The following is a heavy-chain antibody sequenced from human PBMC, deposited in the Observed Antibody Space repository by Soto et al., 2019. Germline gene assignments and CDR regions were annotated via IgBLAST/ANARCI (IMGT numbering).Heavy chain of an antibody. CDR3: ARQVASGTTGGMDV. Sequence: QLQLQESGPGLVKPSETLSLTCSVFGGSISRTNYYWVWIRQSPGKGLEWIGSIYYSGNTHNNPSLKTRVTLSIDTSKNQFSLKLSSVTAADTAVYYCARQVASGTTGGMDVWGLGTTVTVSS. D-gene: IGHD1-7*01. CDR2: IYYSGNT. V-gene: IGHV4-39*01. J-gene: IGHJ6*02. CDR1: GGSISRTNYY.